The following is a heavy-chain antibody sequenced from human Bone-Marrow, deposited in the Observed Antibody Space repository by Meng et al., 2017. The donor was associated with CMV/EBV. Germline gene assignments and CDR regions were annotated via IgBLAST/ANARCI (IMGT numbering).Heavy chain of an antibody. J-gene: IGHJ6*02. CDR1: GFTFSNYW. CDR2: ISGSGGST. V-gene: IGHV3-23*01. Sequence: GESLKISCAASGFTFSNYWMSWVRQAPGKGLEWVSAISGSGGSTYYADSVKGRFTISRDNSKNTLYLQMNSLRAEDTPVYYCAKATLGDIVVVPAAISIWGYYYYYGMDVWGQGPTVTVSS. CDR3: AKATLGDIVVVPAAISIWGYYYYYGMDV. D-gene: IGHD2-2*01.